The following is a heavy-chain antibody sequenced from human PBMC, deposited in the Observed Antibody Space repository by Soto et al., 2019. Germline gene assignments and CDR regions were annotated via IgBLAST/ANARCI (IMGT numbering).Heavy chain of an antibody. CDR1: GGSISSSNW. Sequence: QVQLQESGPGLVKPSGTLSLTCAVSGGSISSSNWWSWVRQPPGKGLEWIGEIYHSGSTNYNPSRKRRVNISVDKSKNQCSLKLSSVTAADTAVYYCARAGGVLVPAAMVWFDPWGQGTLVTVSS. CDR2: IYHSGST. D-gene: IGHD2-2*01. CDR3: ARAGGVLVPAAMVWFDP. J-gene: IGHJ5*02. V-gene: IGHV4-4*02.